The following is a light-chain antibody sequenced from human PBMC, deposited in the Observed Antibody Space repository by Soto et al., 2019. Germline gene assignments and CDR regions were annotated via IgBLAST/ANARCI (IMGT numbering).Light chain of an antibody. Sequence: EIGFTQSPGTLSSSPGERSTLSCRASQSVTSNYLAWYQQKPGQAPRLLIFGASIRATGLPDRFSGGGSGTDFTLTISRLEPEDFAVYYCQQYGSSPGTFGQGTKV. CDR1: QSVTSNY. CDR2: GAS. V-gene: IGKV3-20*01. CDR3: QQYGSSPGT. J-gene: IGKJ1*01.